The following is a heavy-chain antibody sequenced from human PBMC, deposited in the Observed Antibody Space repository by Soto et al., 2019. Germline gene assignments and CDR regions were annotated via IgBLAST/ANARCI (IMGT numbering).Heavy chain of an antibody. CDR1: GYTFTSYG. CDR3: ARGTPYRSVFDY. V-gene: IGHV1-18*01. Sequence: ASVKVSCKASGYTFTSYGISWVRQAPGQGLEWMGWISAYNGNTNYAQKLQGRVTMTTDTSTSTAYVELRSLRSDDTAVYYCARGTPYRSVFDYWGQGSLVTVSS. D-gene: IGHD6-19*01. J-gene: IGHJ4*02. CDR2: ISAYNGNT.